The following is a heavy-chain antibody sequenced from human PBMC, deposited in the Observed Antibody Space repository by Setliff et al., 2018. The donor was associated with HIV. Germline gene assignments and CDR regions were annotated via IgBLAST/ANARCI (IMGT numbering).Heavy chain of an antibody. V-gene: IGHV3-11*04. CDR1: GFIVSNNY. J-gene: IGHJ4*02. D-gene: IGHD3-3*02. Sequence: PGESLKISCAASGFIVSNNYMSWVRQAPGKGLEWVSYISRSGDTIDYADSVKGRFTISRDNAKNSVSLQMNSLRVEGTAVYYCATEPKVTIFYYWGQGALVTVSS. CDR2: ISRSGDTI. CDR3: ATEPKVTIFYY.